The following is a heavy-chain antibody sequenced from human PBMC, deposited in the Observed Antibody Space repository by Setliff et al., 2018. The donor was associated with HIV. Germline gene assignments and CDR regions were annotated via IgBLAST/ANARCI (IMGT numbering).Heavy chain of an antibody. D-gene: IGHD6-13*01. J-gene: IGHJ4*02. CDR1: GGSISSHY. Sequence: ETLSLTCTVSGGSISSHYWSWVRQTPGKGLEWIGSISYSGSTNHNPSLKSRVTISIDTSKNQFSLKLTSVTSADTAVYFCARGLSSPFATGLWGQGTLVTVS. V-gene: IGHV4-59*11. CDR2: ISYSGST. CDR3: ARGLSSPFATGL.